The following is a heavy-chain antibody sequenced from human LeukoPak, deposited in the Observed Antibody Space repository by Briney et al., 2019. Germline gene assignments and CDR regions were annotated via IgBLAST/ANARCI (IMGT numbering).Heavy chain of an antibody. Sequence: SETLSLTCTVSGASISSDYWSWIRQSPGKGLEWIGYIYDSGNTDYNPSLKSRVSISMNTSKNQFSLNLSSVTDADAAVYYCAGRGRRYFRDWGHGTLVTVSS. CDR2: IYDSGNT. CDR3: AGRGRRYFRD. V-gene: IGHV4-59*08. J-gene: IGHJ1*01. CDR1: GASISSDY.